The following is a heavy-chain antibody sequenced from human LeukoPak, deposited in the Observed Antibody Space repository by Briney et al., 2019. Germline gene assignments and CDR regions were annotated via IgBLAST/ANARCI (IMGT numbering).Heavy chain of an antibody. CDR1: GFTFSNYG. CDR3: ATAQPTSSWTGFNV. V-gene: IGHV3-33*01. Sequence: GTSLRLSCAASGFTFSNYGMHWVRQAPGKGLEWVAIIWFDGTNKYYADSVKGRFTISRDNSKDALYLQMDSLGAEDTAVYYCATAQPTSSWTGFNVWGQGTMVTVS. J-gene: IGHJ3*01. D-gene: IGHD6-13*01. CDR2: IWFDGTNK.